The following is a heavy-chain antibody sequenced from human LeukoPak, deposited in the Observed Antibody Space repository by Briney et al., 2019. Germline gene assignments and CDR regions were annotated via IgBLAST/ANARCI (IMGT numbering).Heavy chain of an antibody. J-gene: IGHJ4*02. CDR1: GGSVSSGNYY. CDR3: ARVRKAVAGTPSTFDY. Sequence: SETLSLTCSVSGGSVSSGNYYWSWIRQPPGKGLEWIGEINHSGSTNYNPSLKSRVTISVDTSKNQFSLKLSSVTAADTAVYYCARVRKAVAGTPSTFDYWGQGTLVTVSS. D-gene: IGHD6-19*01. V-gene: IGHV4-34*01. CDR2: INHSGST.